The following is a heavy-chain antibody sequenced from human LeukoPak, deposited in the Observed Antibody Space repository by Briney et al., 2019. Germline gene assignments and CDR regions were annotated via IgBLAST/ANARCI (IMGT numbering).Heavy chain of an antibody. J-gene: IGHJ4*02. CDR3: ARETFCTSTRCPIGDHFDY. CDR1: GFTFSSYE. D-gene: IGHD2-2*01. CDR2: ISSSGSTI. Sequence: GGSLRLSCAASGFTFSSYEMNWVRQAPGKGLEWVSYISSSGSTIYYADSLKGRFTISRDNAKNSLYLHMNSLRAEDTAVYYCARETFCTSTRCPIGDHFDYWGQGTLVTVSS. V-gene: IGHV3-48*03.